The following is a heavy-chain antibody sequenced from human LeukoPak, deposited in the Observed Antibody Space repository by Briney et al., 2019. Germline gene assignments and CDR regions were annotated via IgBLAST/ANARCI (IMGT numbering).Heavy chain of an antibody. V-gene: IGHV3-74*01. CDR2: INRDGSWT. D-gene: IGHD2/OR15-2a*01. CDR1: GSYC. Sequence: GGSLRLSCAASGSYCMHWVRQAPGEGLVWVAQINRDGSWTSYADSVKGRFTISKDNAKNTVYLQMNNLRAEDTAVYYCVSFYEPYWGRGTLVTVSS. CDR3: VSFYEPY. J-gene: IGHJ4*02.